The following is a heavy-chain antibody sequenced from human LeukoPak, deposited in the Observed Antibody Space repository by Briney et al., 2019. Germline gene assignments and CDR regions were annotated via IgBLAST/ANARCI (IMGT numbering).Heavy chain of an antibody. CDR2: VDPSGDIA. Sequence: GASVKVSCKTSGYTFIHYYMHWVRQASGEGFEWMGIVDPSGDIATYAQKFQGRVTMTRDTSISTAYMELSRLRSDDTAVYYCARGTLAASSGRDYWGQGTLVTVSS. D-gene: IGHD6-25*01. J-gene: IGHJ4*02. V-gene: IGHV1-2*02. CDR3: ARGTLAASSGRDY. CDR1: GYTFIHYY.